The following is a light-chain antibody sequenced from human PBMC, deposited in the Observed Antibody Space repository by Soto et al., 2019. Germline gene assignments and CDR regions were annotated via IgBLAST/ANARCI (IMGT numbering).Light chain of an antibody. CDR2: GAS. CDR3: QQDGSSGT. J-gene: IGKJ1*01. CDR1: QSVSNNY. Sequence: EIVLTQSPGTLSLSPGERATLSCRASQSVSNNYLAWYQQKPGQAPRLLIYGASNRDTGIPDRFSGSESGTDFTITISRLEPEDFAVYYCQQDGSSGTFGQGTKVEIK. V-gene: IGKV3-20*01.